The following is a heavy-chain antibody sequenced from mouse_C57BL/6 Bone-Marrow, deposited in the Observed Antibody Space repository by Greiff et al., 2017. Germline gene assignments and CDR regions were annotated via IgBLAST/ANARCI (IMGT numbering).Heavy chain of an antibody. CDR2: IDPSDSET. Sequence: QVQLQQPGAELVRPGSSVKLSCKASGYTFTSYWMHWVKQRPIQGLEWIGNIDPSDSETHYNQKFKDKATLTVDKSSSTAYMQLSSLTSEDSAVYYCARSSDYDGWFAYWGQGTLVTVSA. V-gene: IGHV1-52*01. CDR3: ARSSDYDGWFAY. D-gene: IGHD2-4*01. CDR1: GYTFTSYW. J-gene: IGHJ3*01.